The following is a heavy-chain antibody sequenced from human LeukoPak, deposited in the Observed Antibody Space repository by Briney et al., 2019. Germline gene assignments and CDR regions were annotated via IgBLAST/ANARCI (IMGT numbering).Heavy chain of an antibody. Sequence: PSETLSLTCAVYGGSFRGYYCSSIRQPPGKGLEWIGEINHSGSTNYNPSLKSRVTISVDTSKNQFSLKLSSVTAADTAVYYCASNSFDYYGSGSYSVDYWGQGTLVTVSS. V-gene: IGHV4-34*01. J-gene: IGHJ4*02. CDR3: ASNSFDYYGSGSYSVDY. CDR2: INHSGST. D-gene: IGHD3-10*01. CDR1: GGSFRGYY.